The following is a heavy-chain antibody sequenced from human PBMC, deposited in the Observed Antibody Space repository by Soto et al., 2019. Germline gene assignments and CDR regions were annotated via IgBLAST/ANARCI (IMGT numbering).Heavy chain of an antibody. Sequence: QVLLMQSGAEVKKPGSSVKVSCTSSGGPFSSYGISWVRQVPGQGLEWLGGIIPLFGTPSYARKFQDRLTISADESTTTAYMELSSLTSEDTAMYFCARDGTIQMANLGFWGQGTLVTVSS. J-gene: IGHJ4*02. V-gene: IGHV1-69*01. CDR2: IIPLFGTP. CDR1: GGPFSSYG. CDR3: ARDGTIQMANLGF. D-gene: IGHD1-1*01.